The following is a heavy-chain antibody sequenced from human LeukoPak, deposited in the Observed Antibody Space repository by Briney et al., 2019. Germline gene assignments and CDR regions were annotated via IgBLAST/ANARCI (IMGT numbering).Heavy chain of an antibody. Sequence: PGGSLRLSCAASGFTFSVYSMNWVRQAPGKGLVWDSRINSDGSRIGYADSVKGRFTISRDNAKNTLYLQMNSLRAEDTSVYYCARENKGIDYWGQATLVTVSS. CDR2: INSDGSRI. CDR3: ARENKGIDY. J-gene: IGHJ4*02. D-gene: IGHD1/OR15-1a*01. CDR1: GFTFSVYS. V-gene: IGHV3-74*01.